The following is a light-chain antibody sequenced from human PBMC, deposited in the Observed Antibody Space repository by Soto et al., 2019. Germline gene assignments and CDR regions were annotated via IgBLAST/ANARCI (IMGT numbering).Light chain of an antibody. Sequence: DIVMTQSPDSLAVSLGERATINCKSSQSVLYSSNNQNYLAWYQQKPGQPPKLLIYWASTRESRVPDRFSGSGSGTDFTLTISSLQAEDVAVYYCQQYYSTPPTFGQGTKLEIK. CDR1: QSVLYSSNNQNY. CDR3: QQYYSTPPT. CDR2: WAS. V-gene: IGKV4-1*01. J-gene: IGKJ2*01.